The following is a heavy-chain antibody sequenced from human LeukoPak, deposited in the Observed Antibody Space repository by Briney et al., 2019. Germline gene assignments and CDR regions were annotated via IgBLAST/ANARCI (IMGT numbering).Heavy chain of an antibody. Sequence: GGSLRLSCAASGFTVSSNYMSWVRQAPGKGLEWVSVIYSGGSTYYADSVKGRFTISRDNSKNTLYLQMNSLRAEDTAVYYCVKTAYGDYGYFDYWGQGTLVTVSS. CDR1: GFTVSSNY. J-gene: IGHJ4*02. CDR2: IYSGGST. D-gene: IGHD4-17*01. V-gene: IGHV3-53*01. CDR3: VKTAYGDYGYFDY.